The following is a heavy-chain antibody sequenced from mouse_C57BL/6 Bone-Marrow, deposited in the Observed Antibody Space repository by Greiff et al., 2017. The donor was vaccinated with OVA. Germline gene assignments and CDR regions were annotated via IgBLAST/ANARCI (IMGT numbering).Heavy chain of an antibody. V-gene: IGHV1-62-2*01. CDR3: ARHEGDGPHYYAMDY. CDR1: GYTFTEYT. J-gene: IGHJ4*01. CDR2: FYPGSGSI. Sequence: VKLMESGAELVKPGASVKLSCKASGYTFTEYTIHWVKQRSGQGLEWIGWFYPGSGSIKYNEKFKDKATLTADKSSSTVYMEISRLTSEDSAVYFCARHEGDGPHYYAMDYWGQGTSVTVSS. D-gene: IGHD2-3*01.